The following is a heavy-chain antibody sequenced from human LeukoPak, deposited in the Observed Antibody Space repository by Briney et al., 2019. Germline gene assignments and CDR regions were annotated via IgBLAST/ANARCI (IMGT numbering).Heavy chain of an antibody. V-gene: IGHV4-39*07. J-gene: IGHJ3*01. D-gene: IGHD3-9*01. CDR2: IYYSGST. CDR1: GGSISSSSYY. Sequence: PSETLSLTCTVSGGSISSSSYYWGWIRQPPGKGLEWIGSIYYSGSTYYNPSLKSRVTISVDTSKNQFSLKLSSVTAADTAVYYCARAPLVSAFDWLSQGGAFWGQGTMVTVSS. CDR3: ARAPLVSAFDWLSQGGAF.